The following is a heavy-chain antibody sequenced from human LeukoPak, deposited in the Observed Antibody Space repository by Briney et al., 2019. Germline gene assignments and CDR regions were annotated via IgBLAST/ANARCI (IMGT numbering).Heavy chain of an antibody. D-gene: IGHD3-22*01. CDR3: ARVGEDSYYYDSSGYFY. J-gene: IGHJ4*02. CDR1: GYTFTSYG. Sequence: ASVKVSCRASGYTFTSYGISWVRQAPGQGLEWMGWISAYNGNTNYAQKLQGRVTMTTDTSTSTAYMELRSLRSDGTAVYYCARVGEDSYYYDSSGYFYWGQGTLVTVSS. CDR2: ISAYNGNT. V-gene: IGHV1-18*01.